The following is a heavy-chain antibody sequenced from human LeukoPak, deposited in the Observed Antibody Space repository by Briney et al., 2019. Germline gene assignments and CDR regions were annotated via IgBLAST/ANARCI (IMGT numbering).Heavy chain of an antibody. D-gene: IGHD6-13*01. J-gene: IGHJ5*02. V-gene: IGHV3-30*03. CDR2: ISYDGSNK. CDR1: GFTFSSYG. CDR3: AREGSIAAAGTGDWFDP. Sequence: GGSLRLSCAASGFTFSSYGMHWVRQAPGKGLEWVAVISYDGSNKYYADSVKGRFTISRDNSKNTLYLQMNSLRAEDTAVYYCAREGSIAAAGTGDWFDPWGQGTLVTVSS.